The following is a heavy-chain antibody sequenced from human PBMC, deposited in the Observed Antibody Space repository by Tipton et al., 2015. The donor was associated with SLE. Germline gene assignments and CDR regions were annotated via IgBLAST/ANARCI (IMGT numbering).Heavy chain of an antibody. CDR2: INHSGST. D-gene: IGHD3-3*01. J-gene: IGHJ3*02. CDR1: GGSFSGYY. Sequence: TLSLTCAVYGGSFSGYYWSWIRQPPGKGLEWIGEINHSGSTNYNPSLKSRVTISVDTSKNQFSLKLSSVTAADTAVYYCAGAVIFGVVSHGVFDIWGQGTMVTVSS. V-gene: IGHV4-34*01. CDR3: AGAVIFGVVSHGVFDI.